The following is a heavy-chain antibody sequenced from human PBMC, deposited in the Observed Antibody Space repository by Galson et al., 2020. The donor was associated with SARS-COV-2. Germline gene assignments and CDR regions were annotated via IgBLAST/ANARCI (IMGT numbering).Heavy chain of an antibody. V-gene: IGHV5-10-1*01. CDR2: IDPSDSYT. CDR3: ARADRVMERGHTVKVIDVVDM. J-gene: IGHJ3*02. D-gene: IGHD3-10*01. CDR1: GYTFTSNW. Sequence: GESLKIPCKASGYTFTSNWINWVPPMPGKGLEWMGRIDPSDSYTNYSPSFQGHVTVSIDKSISTAYLQWSSLKASDTAMYYCARADRVMERGHTVKVIDVVDMWGEGTVVTVSA.